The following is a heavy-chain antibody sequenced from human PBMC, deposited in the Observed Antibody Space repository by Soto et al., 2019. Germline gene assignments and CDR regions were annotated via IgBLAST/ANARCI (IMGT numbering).Heavy chain of an antibody. CDR1: GGTFSSYA. CDR2: IIPIFGTA. J-gene: IGHJ6*02. V-gene: IGHV1-69*13. Sequence: SVKVSCKASGGTFSSYAISWVRQAPGQGLEWMGGIIPIFGTANYAQKFQGRVTITADESTSTAYMELSSLRSEDTAVYYCASLVVPAATYYYYYGMDVWGQWTTVTVSS. CDR3: ASLVVPAATYYYYYGMDV. D-gene: IGHD2-2*01.